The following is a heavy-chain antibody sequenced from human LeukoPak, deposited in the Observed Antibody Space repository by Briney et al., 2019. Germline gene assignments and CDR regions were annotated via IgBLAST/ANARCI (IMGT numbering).Heavy chain of an antibody. Sequence: PGGSLRLSCAASGFTFSSYAMHWVRQAPGKGLEWVAVISYDGSNKYYADSVKGRFTISRGNSKNTLYLQMNSLRAEDTAVYYCARGHSDYDFWSGYYYFDYWGQGTLVTVSS. V-gene: IGHV3-30-3*01. CDR2: ISYDGSNK. CDR1: GFTFSSYA. CDR3: ARGHSDYDFWSGYYYFDY. J-gene: IGHJ4*02. D-gene: IGHD3-3*01.